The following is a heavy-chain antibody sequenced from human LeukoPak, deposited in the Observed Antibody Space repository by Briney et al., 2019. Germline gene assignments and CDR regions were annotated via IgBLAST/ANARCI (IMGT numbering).Heavy chain of an antibody. J-gene: IGHJ3*01. Sequence: ASVKVSCKASGFTFINSTLQWVRQPRGQRLEWMGSIIIGSGNTNYAQNFHDRVTITRDVSTNTAFMELTGLTSEDTAVYYCAAPSGHDFGFAFDVWGEGTLITVS. V-gene: IGHV1-58*01. CDR1: GFTFINST. CDR2: IIIGSGNT. CDR3: AAPSGHDFGFAFDV. D-gene: IGHD4-17*01.